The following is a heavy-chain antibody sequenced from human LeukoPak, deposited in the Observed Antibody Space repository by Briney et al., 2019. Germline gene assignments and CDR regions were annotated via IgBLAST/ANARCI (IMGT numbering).Heavy chain of an antibody. V-gene: IGHV4-34*01. Sequence: PSETLSLTCAVYGGSFSGYYWSWIRQPPGKGLEWIGEINHSGSTNYNPSLKSRVTISVDTSKNQFSLKLSSVTAADTAVYYCARGRIGDSSGYYPDYWGQGTLVTVSS. CDR1: GGSFSGYY. CDR2: INHSGST. J-gene: IGHJ4*02. CDR3: ARGRIGDSSGYYPDY. D-gene: IGHD3-22*01.